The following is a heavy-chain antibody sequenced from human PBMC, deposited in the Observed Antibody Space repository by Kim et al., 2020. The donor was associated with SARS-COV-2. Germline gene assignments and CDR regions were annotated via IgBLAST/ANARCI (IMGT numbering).Heavy chain of an antibody. CDR1: GASITSYY. J-gene: IGHJ1*01. D-gene: IGHD1-26*01. CDR2: IYYSGST. CDR3: ASYSGSFYFQH. V-gene: IGHV4-59*13. Sequence: SETLSLTCTVSGASITSYYWTWIRQPPGKGLELIGYIYYSGSTNYNPSLNSRVTLSVDTSKNQFSLKLRSVTAADTAVYYCASYSGSFYFQHWGLGTLIT.